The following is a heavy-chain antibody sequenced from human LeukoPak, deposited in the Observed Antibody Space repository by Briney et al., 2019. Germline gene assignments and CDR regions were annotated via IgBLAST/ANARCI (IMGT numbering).Heavy chain of an antibody. Sequence: ASVKVSCKASGYTFTSYGISWVRQAPGQGLESMGWISAYNGNTNYAQKLQGRVTMTTDTSTSTAYMELRSLRSDDTAVYYCARGDFSSYYDYVWGSYRDYNWFDPWGQGTLVTVSS. CDR1: GYTFTSYG. V-gene: IGHV1-18*01. D-gene: IGHD3-16*02. CDR2: ISAYNGNT. J-gene: IGHJ5*02. CDR3: ARGDFSSYYDYVWGSYRDYNWFDP.